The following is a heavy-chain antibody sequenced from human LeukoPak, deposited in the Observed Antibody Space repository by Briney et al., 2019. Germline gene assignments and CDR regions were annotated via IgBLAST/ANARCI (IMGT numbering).Heavy chain of an antibody. D-gene: IGHD6-6*01. CDR3: AKALSSSSWYFDY. CDR2: ISGSGGST. CDR1: GFTFSSYA. J-gene: IGHJ4*02. V-gene: IGHV3-23*01. Sequence: GGSLRLSCAASGFTFSSYAMSWVRQAPGKGLEWVSAISGSGGSTHYADSVKGRFTISRDNSKNTLYLQMNSLRAEDTAVYYCAKALSSSSWYFDYWGQGTLVTVSS.